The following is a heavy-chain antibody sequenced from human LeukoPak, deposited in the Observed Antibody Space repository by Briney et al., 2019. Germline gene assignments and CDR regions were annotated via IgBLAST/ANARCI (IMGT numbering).Heavy chain of an antibody. CDR1: GFTFSSYW. J-gene: IGHJ4*02. D-gene: IGHD3-22*01. Sequence: GGSLRLSCAAPGFTFSSYWMHWVRHAPGKGLVWVSRINTDGSSTSYADSVKGRFTISRDNAKNTLYLQMNSLRAEDTAVYYCARGITMIVVAHDYWGQGTLVTVSS. V-gene: IGHV3-74*01. CDR2: INTDGSST. CDR3: ARGITMIVVAHDY.